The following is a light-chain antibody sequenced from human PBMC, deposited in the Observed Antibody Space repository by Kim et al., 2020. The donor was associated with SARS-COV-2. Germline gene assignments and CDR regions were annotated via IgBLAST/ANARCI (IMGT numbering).Light chain of an antibody. CDR3: QQYDDSPYT. CDR1: QSVSSIY. V-gene: IGKV3-20*01. CDR2: ATS. Sequence: SPGERVTPSCRASQSVSSIYLAWYQQKPGQAPRPLIHATSTRATGIPDRFSGSGSGTDFTLTISRLEPEDFAVNYCQQYDDSPYTFGQGTKLEI. J-gene: IGKJ2*01.